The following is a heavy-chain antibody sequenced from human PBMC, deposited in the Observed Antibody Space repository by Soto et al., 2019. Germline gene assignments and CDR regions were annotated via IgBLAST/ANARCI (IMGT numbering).Heavy chain of an antibody. CDR2: ISGYNGNT. CDR3: VRNYYYDSSGYYSDHDY. J-gene: IGHJ4*02. CDR1: GYTFTNNG. D-gene: IGHD3-22*01. Sequence: ASVKVSCKASGYTFTNNGISWVRQAPGQGFEWMGCISGYNGNTNYAQKLQDRVTMSTDTSTSTAYMELRSLRSDDTAVYYCVRNYYYDSSGYYSDHDYWGQGTLVTVSS. V-gene: IGHV1-18*01.